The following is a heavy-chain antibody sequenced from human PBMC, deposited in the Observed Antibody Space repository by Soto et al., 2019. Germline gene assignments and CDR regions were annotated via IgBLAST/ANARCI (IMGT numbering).Heavy chain of an antibody. Sequence: QNLSLNCPISEDRKPSNSATWHWIRQSLSRGLEWLVRTYYRSKWYNDYAVSVKSRITINPDTSKNQFSLQLNSVTPEDTAVYYCARTSIVGATTVDYWGQGTLVTVSS. V-gene: IGHV6-1*01. J-gene: IGHJ4*02. CDR3: ARTSIVGATTVDY. CDR2: TYYRSKWYN. CDR1: EDRKPSNSAT. D-gene: IGHD1-26*01.